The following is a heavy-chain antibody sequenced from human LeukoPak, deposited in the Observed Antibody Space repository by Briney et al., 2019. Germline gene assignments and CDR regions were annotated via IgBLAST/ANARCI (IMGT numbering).Heavy chain of an antibody. D-gene: IGHD6-13*01. CDR2: IYYSGST. CDR1: GGSISSSSYY. CDR3: ARNPLPKQQLVPLYYYYMDV. Sequence: NPSETLPLTCTVSGGSISSSSYYWDWIRQPPGKGLEWIGSIYYSGSTYYNPSLKSRVTISVDTSKNQFSLKLSSVTAADTAVYYCARNPLPKQQLVPLYYYYMDVWGKGTTVTVSS. V-gene: IGHV4-39*01. J-gene: IGHJ6*03.